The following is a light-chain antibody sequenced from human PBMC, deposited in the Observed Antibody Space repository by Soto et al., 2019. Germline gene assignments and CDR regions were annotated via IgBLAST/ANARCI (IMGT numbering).Light chain of an antibody. J-gene: IGKJ4*01. V-gene: IGKV3-15*01. CDR1: QSVSSN. CDR2: GAS. Sequence: EIVMMQSPATLYVSPGERATLSCRASQSVSSNLAWYQQKPGQAPRLLIYGASTRATGIPARFSGSGSGTEFTLTISSLQSEDFALYYCQQYNDWPPLTFGGGTKVDI. CDR3: QQYNDWPPLT.